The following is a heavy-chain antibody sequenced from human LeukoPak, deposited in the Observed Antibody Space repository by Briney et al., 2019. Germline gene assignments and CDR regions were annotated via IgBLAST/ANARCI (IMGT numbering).Heavy chain of an antibody. CDR2: ISYSGST. CDR3: AREGTAGTNLNWFDP. CDR1: RGSMTSYY. D-gene: IGHD1-1*01. J-gene: IGHJ5*02. V-gene: IGHV4-59*01. Sequence: SETLSLTCSVSRGSMTSYYWTWIRQPPGKGLEWIGYISYSGSTNFNPSLKSRVTISVDTSKNQFSLKLSSVTAADTAVYYCAREGTAGTNLNWFDPLGPGNPGHRLL.